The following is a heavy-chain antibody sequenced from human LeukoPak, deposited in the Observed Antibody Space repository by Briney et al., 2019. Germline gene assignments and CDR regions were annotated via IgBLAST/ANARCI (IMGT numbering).Heavy chain of an antibody. CDR2: IYYSGST. CDR1: GGSISSSSYY. V-gene: IGHV4-39*01. D-gene: IGHD3-22*01. Sequence: PSETLSLTCTVSGGSISSSSYYWGWIRQPPGKGLEWIGSIYYSGSTYYNPSLKSRVTISVDTSKNQFSLKLRSVTAADTAVYYCARGRAYYYDSSGYFFDYWGQGTLVTVSS. CDR3: ARGRAYYYDSSGYFFDY. J-gene: IGHJ4*02.